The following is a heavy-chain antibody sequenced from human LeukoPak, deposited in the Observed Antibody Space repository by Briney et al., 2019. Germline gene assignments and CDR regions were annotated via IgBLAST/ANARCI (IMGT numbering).Heavy chain of an antibody. CDR1: GYTFTSYY. CDR2: INPSGGST. J-gene: IGHJ6*02. Sequence: ASVKVSCKASGYTFTSYYMHWVRQAPGQGREWMGIINPSGGSTSYAQKFQGRVTMTRDTSTSTVYMELSSLRAEDTAVYYCARGGYSSSLGYYYYYGMDVWGQGTTVTVSS. D-gene: IGHD6-13*01. CDR3: ARGGYSSSLGYYYYYGMDV. V-gene: IGHV1-46*01.